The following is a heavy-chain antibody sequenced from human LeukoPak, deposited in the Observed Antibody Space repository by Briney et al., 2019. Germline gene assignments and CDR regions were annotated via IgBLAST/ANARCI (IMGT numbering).Heavy chain of an antibody. D-gene: IGHD3-22*01. Sequence: GRSLRLSCAASGFTFDDYAMHWVRQAPGKGLEWASGISWNSGSIGYADSVKGRFTISRDNAKNSLYLQMNSLRAEDTALYYCAKATPNYYYDSSGYLDYWGQGTLVTVSS. J-gene: IGHJ4*02. CDR1: GFTFDDYA. V-gene: IGHV3-9*01. CDR2: ISWNSGSI. CDR3: AKATPNYYYDSSGYLDY.